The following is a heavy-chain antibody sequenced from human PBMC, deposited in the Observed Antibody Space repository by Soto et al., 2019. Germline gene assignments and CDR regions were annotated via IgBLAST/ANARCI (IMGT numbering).Heavy chain of an antibody. CDR2: IYRGGDT. V-gene: IGHV3-53*01. CDR3: ARGMYGSGSYYIGDAFDM. Sequence: HPGGSLRLSCAVSGLTVSYNYMNWVRQAPGKGLEWVSVIYRGGDTFYADSVKGRFTISRDNSKNTLYLQMNSLRAEDTAVYYCARGMYGSGSYYIGDAFDMWGQGTMVTVSS. J-gene: IGHJ3*02. D-gene: IGHD3-10*01. CDR1: GLTVSYNY.